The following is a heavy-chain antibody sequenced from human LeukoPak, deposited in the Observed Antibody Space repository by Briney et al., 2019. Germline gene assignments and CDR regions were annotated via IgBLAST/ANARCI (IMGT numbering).Heavy chain of an antibody. CDR1: GFTFHHYA. Sequence: PGRSLRLSCAASGFTFHHYAIHWVRQVPGKGLEWVSGISGNSASIGYADSVKGRFTISRDNAKNSVYLQMNSLRAEDTAFYHCAKDKAPLYSGYDWDLDFWGQGTLVTVSS. V-gene: IGHV3-9*01. J-gene: IGHJ4*02. D-gene: IGHD5-12*01. CDR3: AKDKAPLYSGYDWDLDF. CDR2: ISGNSASI.